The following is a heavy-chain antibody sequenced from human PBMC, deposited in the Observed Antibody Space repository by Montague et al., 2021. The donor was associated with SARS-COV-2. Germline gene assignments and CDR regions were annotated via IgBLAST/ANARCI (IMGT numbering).Heavy chain of an antibody. CDR3: ARVRAVPAAMRIFSLGRSYYGMDV. Sequence: SETLSLTCAVYGGSFSGYYWSWIRQPPGKGLAWIGEINHSGSTNYNPSLKSRVTISVDTSKNQFSLKLSSVAAADTAVYYCARVRAVPAAMRIFSLGRSYYGMDVWGQGTTVTVSS. CDR2: INHSGST. J-gene: IGHJ6*02. V-gene: IGHV4-34*01. D-gene: IGHD2-2*01. CDR1: GGSFSGYY.